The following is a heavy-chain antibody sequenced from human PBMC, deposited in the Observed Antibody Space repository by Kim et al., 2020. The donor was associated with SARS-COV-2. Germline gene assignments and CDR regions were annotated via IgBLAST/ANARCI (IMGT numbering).Heavy chain of an antibody. J-gene: IGHJ5*02. V-gene: IGHV4-34*01. CDR3: ARGQVGVRITMYRDWFDP. D-gene: IGHD3-10*01. CDR1: GGSFSGYY. Sequence: SETLSLTCAVYGGSFSGYYWSWIRQPPGKGLEWIGEINHSGSTNYNPSLKSRVTISVDTSKNQFSLKLSSVTAADTAVYYCARGQVGVRITMYRDWFDPWGQGTLVTVSS. CDR2: INHSGST.